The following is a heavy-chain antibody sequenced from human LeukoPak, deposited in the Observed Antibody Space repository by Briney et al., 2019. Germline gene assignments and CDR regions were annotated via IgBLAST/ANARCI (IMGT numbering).Heavy chain of an antibody. CDR3: AVDSPAPRYYFDN. CDR1: GFAFSRNS. CDR2: ISMSGSTI. J-gene: IGHJ4*02. Sequence: GGSLRLSCTASGFAFSRNSMNWVREAPGKGLEWVSYISMSGSTIYYADSVKGRSTISIDNPQNSLYLQMNSLSAEDTAVYYCAVDSPAPRYYFDNWGQGTLV. D-gene: IGHD3/OR15-3a*01. V-gene: IGHV3-48*01.